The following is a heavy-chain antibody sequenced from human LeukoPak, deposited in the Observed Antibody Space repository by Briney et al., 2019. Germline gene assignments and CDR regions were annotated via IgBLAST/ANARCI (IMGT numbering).Heavy chain of an antibody. J-gene: IGHJ3*02. CDR1: GYSFTSYW. CDR2: IHPGDSDT. Sequence: GESLKISCKGSGYSFTSYWIGWVRQMPGKGLEWMGIIHPGDSDTTYSPSFQGRVTISADTSITTAYVQWSSLEASDTAIYYCARRYSGHDAFDIWGPGTMVTVSS. D-gene: IGHD5-18*01. CDR3: ARRYSGHDAFDI. V-gene: IGHV5-51*01.